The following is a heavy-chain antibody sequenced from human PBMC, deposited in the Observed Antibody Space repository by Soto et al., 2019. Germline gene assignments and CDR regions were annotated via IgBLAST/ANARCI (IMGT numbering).Heavy chain of an antibody. CDR3: ARDPETYYYDSSSGY. J-gene: IGHJ4*02. CDR2: ISAYNGNT. CDR1: GYTFTSYG. V-gene: IGHV1-18*01. D-gene: IGHD3-22*01. Sequence: VKVSCKASGYTFTSYGISWVRQAPGQGLEWMGWISAYNGNTNYAQKLQGRVTMTTDTSTSTAYMELRSLRSDDTAVYYCARDPETYYYDSSSGYWGQGTLVTVSS.